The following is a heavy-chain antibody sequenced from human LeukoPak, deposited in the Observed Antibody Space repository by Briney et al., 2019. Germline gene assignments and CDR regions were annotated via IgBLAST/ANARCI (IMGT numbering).Heavy chain of an antibody. CDR3: AREDEEYCGDNCSPCY. J-gene: IGHJ4*02. CDR2: INPSGDST. D-gene: IGHD2-21*02. CDR1: GYSFTSCY. V-gene: IGHV1-46*01. Sequence: VASVKVCCKASGYSFTSCYLAWVWQAPAQGLEWMGVINPSGDSTSYAQKFQGRVTMTRDTSTSTGYMELSSLRSEDTAVYYCAREDEEYCGDNCSPCYWGQGTLVTVSS.